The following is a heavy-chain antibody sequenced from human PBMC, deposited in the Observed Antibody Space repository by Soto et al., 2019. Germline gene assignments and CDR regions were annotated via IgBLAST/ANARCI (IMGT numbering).Heavy chain of an antibody. CDR1: GGSFTSNNW. Sequence: SSETLSLTCAVSGGSFTSNNWWTWVRQPPGQGLEWIGEIYRTGSTNYNPSLKSRVTISLDKSEKQISLKVTSLTAADTAVYYCASRDPGTSVDYWGQGTLVTV. J-gene: IGHJ4*02. CDR3: ASRDPGTSVDY. D-gene: IGHD1-7*01. CDR2: IYRTGST. V-gene: IGHV4-4*02.